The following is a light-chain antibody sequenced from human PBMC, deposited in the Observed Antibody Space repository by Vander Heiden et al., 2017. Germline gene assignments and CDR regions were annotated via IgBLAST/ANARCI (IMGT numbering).Light chain of an antibody. CDR1: SSDVGSYNL. Sequence: QSALTQPASVSGSPGQSITISCTGTSSDVGSYNLVSWYQQHPGKAPKLMIYEVSKRPSGVAHRVSGSKSGNTASLTISGLQAEDVADYYCCSYAGSSTHVVFGGGTTLTVL. J-gene: IGLJ2*01. CDR2: EVS. CDR3: CSYAGSSTHVV. V-gene: IGLV2-23*02.